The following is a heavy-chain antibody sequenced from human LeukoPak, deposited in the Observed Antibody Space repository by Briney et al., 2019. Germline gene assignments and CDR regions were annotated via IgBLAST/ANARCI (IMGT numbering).Heavy chain of an antibody. V-gene: IGHV3-23*01. D-gene: IGHD5-12*01. J-gene: IGHJ4*02. CDR2: ISGSGGST. Sequence: GGSLRLSCAASGFTFSSYAMSWVRQAPGKGLEWVSAISGSGGSTYYADSVKGRFTISRDNSKNTLYLQMNSLRAEDTAVYYCGKGYSGYDWGGYYFDYWGQGTLLTVSS. CDR1: GFTFSSYA. CDR3: GKGYSGYDWGGYYFDY.